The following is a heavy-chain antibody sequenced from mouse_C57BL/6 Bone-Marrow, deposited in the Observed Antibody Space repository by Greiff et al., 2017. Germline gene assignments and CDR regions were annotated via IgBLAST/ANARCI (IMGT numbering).Heavy chain of an antibody. V-gene: IGHV14-2*01. CDR1: GFNIKDYY. Sequence: EVQLVESGAELVKPGASVKLSCTASGFNIKDYYMHWVKQRTEQGLEWIGRIDPEDGETKYAPKFQGKATITADPPSNTAYLQLISLTADDTAVYYCAPHLLRFAYWGQGTLVTVSA. D-gene: IGHD2-1*01. CDR3: APHLLRFAY. CDR2: IDPEDGET. J-gene: IGHJ3*01.